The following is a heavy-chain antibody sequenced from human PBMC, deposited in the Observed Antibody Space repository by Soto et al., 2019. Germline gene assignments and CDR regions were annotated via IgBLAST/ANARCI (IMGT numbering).Heavy chain of an antibody. J-gene: IGHJ6*02. CDR2: ISGSGNSR. D-gene: IGHD6-13*01. CDR3: AKEFLAAGTETKGVYYYYYGMDV. Sequence: EVQLLESGGGLVQPGGSLKLSCAASGFSFSNFAVTWVRQAPGKGLEWVSTISGSGNSRYYADSVKGRFTVSRDNSKDTLYLQMNSLRAEDTAVYYCAKEFLAAGTETKGVYYYYYGMDVWGHGTTVTVSS. V-gene: IGHV3-23*01. CDR1: GFSFSNFA.